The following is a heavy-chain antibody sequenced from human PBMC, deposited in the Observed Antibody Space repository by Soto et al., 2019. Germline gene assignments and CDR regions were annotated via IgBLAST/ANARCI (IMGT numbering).Heavy chain of an antibody. CDR1: GFTFSSYA. CDR2: ISYDGSNK. J-gene: IGHJ4*02. V-gene: IGHV3-30-3*01. CDR3: ARSRDGYNAHFDY. Sequence: GGSLRLSCAASGFTFSSYAMHWVRQAPGKGLEWVAVISYDGSNKYYADSVKGRFTISRDNSKNTLYLQMNSLRAEDTAVYSCARSRDGYNAHFDYWGQGTLVTVSS. D-gene: IGHD5-12*01.